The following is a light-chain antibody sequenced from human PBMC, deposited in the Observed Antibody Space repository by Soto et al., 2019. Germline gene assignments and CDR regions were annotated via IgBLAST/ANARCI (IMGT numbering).Light chain of an antibody. J-gene: IGLJ3*02. CDR3: TSYTSSSTGV. CDR1: SSDVGGYNY. CDR2: EVS. Sequence: QSALTQPASVSGSPGQSTTISCTGTSSDVGGYNYVSWYEQHPGKAPKLMIYEVSNRPSGVSNRFSGSKSGNTAFLTISGLQAEDEADYYCTSYTSSSTGVFGGGTKVTVL. V-gene: IGLV2-14*01.